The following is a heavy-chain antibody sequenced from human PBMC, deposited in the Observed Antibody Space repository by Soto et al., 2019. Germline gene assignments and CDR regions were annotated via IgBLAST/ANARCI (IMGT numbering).Heavy chain of an antibody. V-gene: IGHV3-64D*06. CDR1: GFTLSSYA. J-gene: IGHJ4*02. D-gene: IGHD4-17*01. CDR3: VKVSDSSNAVWGDYIFDD. Sequence: XGCLRLSCSASGFTLSSYAMDWVRQAPGRGLEYVSAISSNGGSTYYADSVKGRFTISRDNSKNTLYLQMSSLRAEDTAVYYCVKVSDSSNAVWGDYIFDDWAQGTLVTVPS. CDR2: ISSNGGST.